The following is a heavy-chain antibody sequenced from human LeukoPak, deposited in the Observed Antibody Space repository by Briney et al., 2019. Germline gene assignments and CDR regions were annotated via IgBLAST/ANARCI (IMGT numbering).Heavy chain of an antibody. D-gene: IGHD2-2*02. CDR3: ARDSPAAIGYYYYYYMDV. CDR2: IYTSGST. Sequence: SQTLSLTCTVSGGSISSGSYYWSWIRQPAGKGLEWIGRIYTSGSTNYNPSLKSRVTISVDTSKSQFSLKLSSVTAADTAVYYCARDSPAAIGYYYYYYMDVWGKGTTVTVSS. V-gene: IGHV4-61*02. CDR1: GGSISSGSYY. J-gene: IGHJ6*03.